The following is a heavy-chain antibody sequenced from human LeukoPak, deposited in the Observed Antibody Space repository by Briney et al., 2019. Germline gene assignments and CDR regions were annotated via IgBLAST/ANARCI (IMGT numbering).Heavy chain of an antibody. CDR1: GGSISSYY. Sequence: SETLSLTCTVSGGSISSYYWSWIRQPAGKGLEWIGRIYTSGSTNYNPSLKSRVTMSVDTSKNQFSLKLSSVTAADTAVYYCASSCSGTSCYKSAFDIWGQGTMVTVSS. CDR3: ASSCSGTSCYKSAFDI. V-gene: IGHV4-4*07. CDR2: IYTSGST. D-gene: IGHD2-2*02. J-gene: IGHJ3*02.